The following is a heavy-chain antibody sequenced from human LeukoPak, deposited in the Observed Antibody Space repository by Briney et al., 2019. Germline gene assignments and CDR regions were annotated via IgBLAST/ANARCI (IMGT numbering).Heavy chain of an antibody. CDR3: ARLFGSGYDEAYYYYMDV. CDR2: ISSSSSTI. CDR1: GFTFSSYS. D-gene: IGHD5-12*01. J-gene: IGHJ6*03. V-gene: IGHV3-48*04. Sequence: GGSLRLSCAASGFTFSSYSMNWVRQAPGKGLEWVSYISSSSSTIYYADSVKGRFTISRDNAKNSLYLQMNSLRAEDTAVYYCARLFGSGYDEAYYYYMDVWGKGTTVTVSS.